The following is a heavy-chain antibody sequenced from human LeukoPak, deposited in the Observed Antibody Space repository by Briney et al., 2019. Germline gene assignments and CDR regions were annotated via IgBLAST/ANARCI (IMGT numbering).Heavy chain of an antibody. V-gene: IGHV3-53*01. CDR3: ATAPGGIVATP. Sequence: GGSLRLSCAASGFTFSSYSMNWVRQAPGKGLEWVSVIYSGGSTYYADSVKGRFTISRDNSKNTLYLQMNSLRAEDTAVYYCATAPGGIVATPWGQGTLVTVSS. D-gene: IGHD5-12*01. CDR2: IYSGGST. J-gene: IGHJ5*02. CDR1: GFTFSSYS.